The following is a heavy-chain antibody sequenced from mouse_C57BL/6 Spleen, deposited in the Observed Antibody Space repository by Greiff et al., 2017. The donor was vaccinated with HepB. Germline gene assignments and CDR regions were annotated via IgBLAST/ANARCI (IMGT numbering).Heavy chain of an antibody. Sequence: VQLQQSGADLVKPGASVKVSCKASGYTFTSYWMHWVKQRPGQGLEWIGRIHPSDSDTNYNQKFKGKDTLTVDKSSSTAYMQLTSLTSEDSAVYYCAIPYGSSCYYFDYWGQGTSLTVAS. V-gene: IGHV1-74*01. J-gene: IGHJ2*02. CDR2: IHPSDSDT. CDR1: GYTFTSYW. CDR3: AIPYGSSCYYFDY. D-gene: IGHD1-1*01.